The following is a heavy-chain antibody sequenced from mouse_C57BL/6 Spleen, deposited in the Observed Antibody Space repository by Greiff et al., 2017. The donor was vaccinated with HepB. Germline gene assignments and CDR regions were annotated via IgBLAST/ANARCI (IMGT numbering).Heavy chain of an antibody. Sequence: EVQLVESGAGLVKPGGSLKLSCAASGFTFSSYAMSWVRQTPEKRLEWVAYISSGGDYIYYADTVKGRFTISRDNARNTLYLQMSSLKSEDTAMYYCTRDDGSSFIFDYWGQGTTLTVSS. CDR2: ISSGGDYI. V-gene: IGHV5-9-1*02. CDR3: TRDDGSSFIFDY. J-gene: IGHJ2*01. D-gene: IGHD1-1*01. CDR1: GFTFSSYA.